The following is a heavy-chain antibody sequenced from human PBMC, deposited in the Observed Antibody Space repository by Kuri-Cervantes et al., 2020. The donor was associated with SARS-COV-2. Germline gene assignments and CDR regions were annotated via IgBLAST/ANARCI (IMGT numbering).Heavy chain of an antibody. CDR2: INPSGGST. CDR1: GGTFSSYA. J-gene: IGHJ6*02. V-gene: IGHV1-46*01. CDR3: AREKVKAGWELLSPYYYYYYGMDV. Sequence: ASVKVSCKASGGTFSSYAISWVRQAPGQGLEWMGIINPSGGSTSYAQKFQGRVTMTRDTSTSTVYMELSSLRSEDTAVYYCAREKVKAGWELLSPYYYYYYGMDVWGQGTTVTVSS. D-gene: IGHD1-26*01.